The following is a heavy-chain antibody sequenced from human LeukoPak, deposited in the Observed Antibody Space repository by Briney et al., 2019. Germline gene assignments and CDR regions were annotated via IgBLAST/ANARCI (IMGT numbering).Heavy chain of an antibody. D-gene: IGHD2-15*01. CDR3: ARDLAVVVVAATIFDY. V-gene: IGHV3-23*01. CDR1: GFTFNTYA. Sequence: GGSLRLSCAASGFTFNTYAMSWVRQAPGKGLEWVSAISGSGGSTYYADSVKGRFTISRDNAKNSLYLQMNSLRAEDTAVYYCARDLAVVVVAATIFDYWGQGTLVTVSS. CDR2: ISGSGGST. J-gene: IGHJ4*02.